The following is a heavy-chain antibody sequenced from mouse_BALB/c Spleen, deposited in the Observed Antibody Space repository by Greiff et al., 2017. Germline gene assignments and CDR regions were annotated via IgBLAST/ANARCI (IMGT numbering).Heavy chain of an antibody. CDR1: GFNIKDTY. D-gene: IGHD2-2*01. CDR3: ARNGYDVGSYAMDY. V-gene: IGHV14-3*02. Sequence: EVQLQQSGAELVKPGASVKLSCTASGFNIKDTYMHWVKQRPEQGLEWIGRIDPANGNTKYAPKFQGKATITADTSSNTAYLQLSSLTSEDTAVYYCARNGYDVGSYAMDYWGQGTSVTVSS. CDR2: IDPANGNT. J-gene: IGHJ4*01.